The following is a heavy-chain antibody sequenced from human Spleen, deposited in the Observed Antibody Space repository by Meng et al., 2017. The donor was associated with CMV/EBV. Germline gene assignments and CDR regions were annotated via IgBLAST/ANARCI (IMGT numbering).Heavy chain of an antibody. Sequence: QGQLQESGPGLVKPSETLSLTCAIYGGSFRGYYWSWIRQPPGKGLEWIGEINHSGSTNYNPSLKSRVTISVDTSKNQFSLKLSSVTAADTAVYYCAREDYHWFDPWGQGTLVTVSS. V-gene: IGHV4-34*01. CDR1: GGSFRGYY. CDR2: INHSGST. D-gene: IGHD4-11*01. CDR3: AREDYHWFDP. J-gene: IGHJ5*02.